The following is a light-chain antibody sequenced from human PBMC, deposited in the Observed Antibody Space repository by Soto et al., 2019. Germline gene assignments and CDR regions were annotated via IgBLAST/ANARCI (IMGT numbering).Light chain of an antibody. CDR3: QQRSIWPPIT. V-gene: IGKV3-11*01. CDR1: QSVSNY. J-gene: IGKJ5*01. Sequence: VLTQSPATLSLSPGERATLSCRASQSVSNYLAWYQQKPGQAPRLLIYDASDRATGIPARFSGSGSGTDFTLTISSLEPEDFAIYYCQQRSIWPPITFGQGTRLEIK. CDR2: DAS.